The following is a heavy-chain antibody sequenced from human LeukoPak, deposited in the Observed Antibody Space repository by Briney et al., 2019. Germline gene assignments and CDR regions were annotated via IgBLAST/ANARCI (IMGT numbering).Heavy chain of an antibody. CDR1: KFIFGNYT. J-gene: IGHJ4*02. V-gene: IGHV3-21*01. Sequence: GGSLRLSCAASKFIFGNYTMNWVRQAPGKGLEWVSSISSSSSYIYYADSVKGRFTISRDNAKNSLYLQMNSLRAEDTAVYYCARTATYDSSGYPFDYWGQGTLVTVSS. D-gene: IGHD3-22*01. CDR2: ISSSSSYI. CDR3: ARTATYDSSGYPFDY.